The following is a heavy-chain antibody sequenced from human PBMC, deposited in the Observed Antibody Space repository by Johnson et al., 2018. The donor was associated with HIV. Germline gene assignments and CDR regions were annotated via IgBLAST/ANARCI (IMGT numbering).Heavy chain of an antibody. CDR3: AKDQWSSSWTNDAFDI. J-gene: IGHJ3*02. V-gene: IGHV3-30*04. CDR1: GFTFSSYA. Sequence: QVQLVESGGGVVQPGRSLRLSCAASGFTFSSYAMHWVRQAPGKGLEWVAVLSYDGSDEYYADSVKGRFSISRDNSKNTLYLQMRADDTSVYYCAKDQWSSSWTNDAFDIWGQGTMVTVSS. D-gene: IGHD6-13*01. CDR2: LSYDGSDE.